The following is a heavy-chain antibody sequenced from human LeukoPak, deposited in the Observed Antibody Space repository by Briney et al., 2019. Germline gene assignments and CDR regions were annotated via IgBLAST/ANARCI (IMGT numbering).Heavy chain of an antibody. CDR3: ARHRCSSTTCSFDS. D-gene: IGHD2-2*01. CDR1: GFTFNNYA. CDR2: ISWKGDTT. V-gene: IGHV3-20*01. J-gene: IGHJ4*02. Sequence: GGSLRLSCAASGFTFNNYAMTWVRQTPGKGPEWVSLISWKGDTTAYAESVRGRFTISRDNAKNSLYLHMNSLRPEDTAFYHCARHRCSSTTCSFDSWGQGSLVTVSS.